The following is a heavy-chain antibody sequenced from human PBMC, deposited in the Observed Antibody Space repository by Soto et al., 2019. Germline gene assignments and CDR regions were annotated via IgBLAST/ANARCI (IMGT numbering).Heavy chain of an antibody. CDR3: ARSLVFGELTDYYYYGMDV. CDR1: GFTFSSYD. CDR2: IGTAGDT. J-gene: IGHJ6*02. Sequence: GGSLRLSCAASGFTFSSYDMHWVRQATGKGLEWVSVIGTAGDTYYAGSVKGRFTISRENAKNSLYLQMNSLRAGDTAVYYCARSLVFGELTDYYYYGMDVWGQGTTVTVSS. V-gene: IGHV3-13*04. D-gene: IGHD3-10*01.